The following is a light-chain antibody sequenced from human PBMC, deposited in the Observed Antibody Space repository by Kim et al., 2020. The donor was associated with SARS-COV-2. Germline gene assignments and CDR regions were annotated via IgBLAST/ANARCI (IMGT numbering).Light chain of an antibody. J-gene: IGKJ1*01. CDR3: QQTYSTVET. CDR1: QFMSSF. CDR2: EAS. Sequence: DIQMTQSPSPLSASVGDSVTITCRASQFMSSFLNWYQQKPGKAPKLLIYEASILPRGVSSRFSGTGYGTDFSLTISSLQPDDFATYYCQQTYSTVETFGQGTKVDIK. V-gene: IGKV1-39*01.